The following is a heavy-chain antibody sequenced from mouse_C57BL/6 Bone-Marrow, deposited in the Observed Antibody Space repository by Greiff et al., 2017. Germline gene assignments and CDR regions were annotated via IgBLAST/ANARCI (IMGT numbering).Heavy chain of an antibody. Sequence: EVKLVESGPVLVKPGASVKMSCKASGYTFTDYYMNWVKQSHGKSLEWIGVINPYNGGTSYNQKFKGKATLTVDKSSSTAYMELNSLTSEDSAVYYCARRAYYYYAMDYWGQGTSVTVSS. CDR3: ARRAYYYYAMDY. J-gene: IGHJ4*01. V-gene: IGHV1-19*01. CDR1: GYTFTDYY. CDR2: INPYNGGT.